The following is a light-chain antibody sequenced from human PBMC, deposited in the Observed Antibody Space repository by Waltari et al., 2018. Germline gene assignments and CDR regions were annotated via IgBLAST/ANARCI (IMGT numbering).Light chain of an antibody. CDR3: ATWDDSLNGPV. Sequence: QSVLTQPPSASGTPGQRVTISCSGSSSNIGSKAVSWYQQLPGTAPKLLIQSHHQRPSGVPDRFSGSKSGTSASLAISGLQSEDEADYYCATWDDSLNGPVFGGGTKLTVL. J-gene: IGLJ2*01. CDR1: SSNIGSKA. V-gene: IGLV1-44*01. CDR2: SHH.